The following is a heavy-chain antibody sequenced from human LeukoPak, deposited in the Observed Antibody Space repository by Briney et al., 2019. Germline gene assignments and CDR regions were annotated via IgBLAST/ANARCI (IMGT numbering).Heavy chain of an antibody. V-gene: IGHV4-31*03. CDR3: ARDRQQLVFPYYYYGMDV. D-gene: IGHD6-13*01. CDR2: IYYSGST. J-gene: IGHJ6*02. Sequence: SETLSLTCTVSGGSISSGGYYWSWIRQHPGKGLEWIGYIYYSGSTYYNPSLKSRVTIAVDTSKNQFSLKLSSVTAADTAVYYCARDRQQLVFPYYYYGMDVWGQGTTVTVSS. CDR1: GGSISSGGYY.